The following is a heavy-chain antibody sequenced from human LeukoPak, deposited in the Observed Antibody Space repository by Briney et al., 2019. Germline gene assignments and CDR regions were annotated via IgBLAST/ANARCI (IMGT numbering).Heavy chain of an antibody. CDR2: IYYTGSS. J-gene: IGHJ4*02. CDR3: ARLSRGSSAGFDC. D-gene: IGHD6-6*01. CDR1: GGSISSYY. Sequence: PSETLSLTCTVSGGSISSYYWSWIRQPPGKGLEWIGYIYYTGSSSYNPSLKSRVTILVDTSKNQFSLKLSSVTAADTAVYFCARLSRGSSAGFDCWGQGILVTVSS. V-gene: IGHV4-59*01.